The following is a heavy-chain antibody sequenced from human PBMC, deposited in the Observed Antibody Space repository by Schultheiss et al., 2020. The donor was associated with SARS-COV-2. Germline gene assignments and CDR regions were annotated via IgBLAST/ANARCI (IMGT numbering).Heavy chain of an antibody. V-gene: IGHV1-2*04. Sequence: ASVKVSCKASGYTFTGYYMHWVRQAPGQGLEWMGWINPNSGGTNYAQKFQGWVTMTRDTSISTAYMEVSRLRSDDTAVYYCAREKQVLAFDYWGQGTLVTVSS. D-gene: IGHD2-15*01. CDR1: GYTFTGYY. CDR3: AREKQVLAFDY. J-gene: IGHJ4*02. CDR2: INPNSGGT.